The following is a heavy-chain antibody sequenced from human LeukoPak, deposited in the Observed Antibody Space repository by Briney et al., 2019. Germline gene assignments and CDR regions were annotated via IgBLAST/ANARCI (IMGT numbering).Heavy chain of an antibody. Sequence: ASVKVSCKASGYTFTGYYMHWVRQAPGQGLEWMGWINPNSGSTNYAQKFQGRVTMTRDTSISTAYMELSRLRSDDTAVYYCARVWGFGELWSFDYWGQGTLVTVSS. J-gene: IGHJ4*02. CDR1: GYTFTGYY. D-gene: IGHD3-10*01. CDR3: ARVWGFGELWSFDY. CDR2: INPNSGST. V-gene: IGHV1-2*02.